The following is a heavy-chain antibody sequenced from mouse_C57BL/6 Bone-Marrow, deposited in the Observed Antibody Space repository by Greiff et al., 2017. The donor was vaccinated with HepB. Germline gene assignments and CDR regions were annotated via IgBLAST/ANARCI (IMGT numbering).Heavy chain of an antibody. CDR1: GFTFSNYW. CDR3: TGGVTNY. Sequence: EVQLQESGGGLVQPGGSMKLSCVASGFTFSNYWMNWVRQSPEKGLEWVAQIRLKSDNYATHYAESVKGRFTISRDDSKSSVYLQMNNLRAEDTEIYYCTGGVTNYWGQGTTLTVSS. J-gene: IGHJ2*01. CDR2: IRLKSDNYAT. D-gene: IGHD2-12*01. V-gene: IGHV6-3*01.